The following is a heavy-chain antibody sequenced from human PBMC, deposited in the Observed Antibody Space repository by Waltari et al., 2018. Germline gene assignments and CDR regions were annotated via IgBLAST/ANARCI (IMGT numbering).Heavy chain of an antibody. CDR2: IYHSGST. D-gene: IGHD3-22*01. CDR3: ARPDYDSSGSIDY. V-gene: IGHV4-38-2*01. Sequence: QVQLQESGPGLVKPSETLSLTCAVSGYSISSGYYWGWIRQPPGKGLEWIGSIYHSGSTYYNPSLKSRVTISVDTSKNQFSLKLSSVTAADTAVYYCARPDYDSSGSIDYWGQGTLVTVSS. J-gene: IGHJ4*02. CDR1: GYSISSGYY.